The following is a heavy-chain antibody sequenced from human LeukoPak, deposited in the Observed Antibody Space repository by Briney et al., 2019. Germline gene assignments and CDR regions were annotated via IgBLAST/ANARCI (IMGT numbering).Heavy chain of an antibody. CDR3: ARDPDSRFDI. V-gene: IGHV3-33*01. D-gene: IGHD2-21*02. CDR2: IGYDGSEK. Sequence: GGSLRLSCAASGLSFSSYGMHWVRQAPGKGLEWVAVIGYDGSEKYYADSVKGRLAISRDNSKNTLYLRMNSLRAEDTAVYYCARDPDSRFDIWGQGTMVTVSS. CDR1: GLSFSSYG. J-gene: IGHJ3*02.